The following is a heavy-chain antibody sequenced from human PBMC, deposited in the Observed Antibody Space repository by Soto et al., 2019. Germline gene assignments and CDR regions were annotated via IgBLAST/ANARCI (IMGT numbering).Heavy chain of an antibody. V-gene: IGHV4-39*01. Sequence: QLQLQESGPGLVKPSETLSLTCTVSGGSITSSNSYWGWIRQTPGKGLEWIGSTFYSGSTYYSPSFRSRVTMSVDTSKNQLALRLNSVTAADTAVYYCATLGTLLSWFDPWGQGPPVTVSS. CDR3: ATLGTLLSWFDP. CDR1: GGSITSSNSY. CDR2: TFYSGST. D-gene: IGHD7-27*01. J-gene: IGHJ5*02.